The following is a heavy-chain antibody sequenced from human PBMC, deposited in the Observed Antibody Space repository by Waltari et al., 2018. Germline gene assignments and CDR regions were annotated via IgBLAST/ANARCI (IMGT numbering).Heavy chain of an antibody. CDR3: ARVEFGRRGIIVGATYY. V-gene: IGHV1-18*01. CDR1: GYTFTSYG. CDR2: IRLYNGNT. D-gene: IGHD1-26*01. Sequence: QVQLVQSGAEVKKPGASVKVSCKASGYTFTSYGISWERKAPGQGLKGMGWIRLYNGNTTFAQKLQGRVTMTTDTSTSTAYMELRSLRSDDTAVYYCARVEFGRRGIIVGATYYWGQGTLVTVSS. J-gene: IGHJ4*02.